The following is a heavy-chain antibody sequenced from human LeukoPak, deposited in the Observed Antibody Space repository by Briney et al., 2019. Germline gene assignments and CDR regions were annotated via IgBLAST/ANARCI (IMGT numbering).Heavy chain of an antibody. CDR3: ARPYCSGGSCYSEGLAFDI. Sequence: GASVKVSCKASGYTFTSYAMHWVRQAPGQRLEWMGWINAGNGNTKYSQKFQGRVTITRDTSASTAYMELSSLRSEDTAVYYCARPYCSGGSCYSEGLAFDIWAKGQWSPSLQ. J-gene: IGHJ3*02. D-gene: IGHD2-15*01. CDR2: INAGNGNT. CDR1: GYTFTSYA. V-gene: IGHV1-3*01.